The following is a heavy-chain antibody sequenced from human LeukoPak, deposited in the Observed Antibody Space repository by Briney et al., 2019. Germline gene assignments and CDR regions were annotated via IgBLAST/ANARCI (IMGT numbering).Heavy chain of an antibody. V-gene: IGHV3-21*06. CDR1: GFTFSDYS. D-gene: IGHD3-10*01. Sequence: GGSLRLSCAASGFTFSDYSMNWVRQTPRKGLEWVSCVSGSGSYIYYADSVKGRFTISRDNAKNSLHLQVNSLRAEDTAVYYCVRERFHGSGAPKFDFWGQGTLVTVSS. CDR3: VRERFHGSGAPKFDF. J-gene: IGHJ4*02. CDR2: VSGSGSYI.